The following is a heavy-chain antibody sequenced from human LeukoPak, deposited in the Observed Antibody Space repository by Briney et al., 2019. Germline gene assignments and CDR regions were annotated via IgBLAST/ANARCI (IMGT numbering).Heavy chain of an antibody. CDR3: ARESANTIFGVVIMDASDI. Sequence: GASVKVSCKASGYTFTSYGISWVRQAPGQGLEWMGWISAYNGNTNYAQKLQGRVTTTTDTSTSTAYMELRSLRSDDTAVYYCARESANTIFGVVIMDASDIWGQGTMVTVSS. J-gene: IGHJ3*02. V-gene: IGHV1-18*01. CDR2: ISAYNGNT. CDR1: GYTFTSYG. D-gene: IGHD3-3*01.